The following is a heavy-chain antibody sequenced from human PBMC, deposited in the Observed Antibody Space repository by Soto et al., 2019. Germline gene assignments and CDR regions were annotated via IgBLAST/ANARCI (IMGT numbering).Heavy chain of an antibody. CDR3: ARDRNDYVWGSYQD. V-gene: IGHV3-30-3*01. Sequence: GGSLRLSCAASGFTFSSYAMHWVRQAPGKGLEWVAVISYDGSNKYYADSVKGRFTISRDNSKNTLYLQMNSLRAEDTAVYYCARDRNDYVWGSYQDWGQGTLVTVSS. CDR1: GFTFSSYA. CDR2: ISYDGSNK. D-gene: IGHD3-16*02. J-gene: IGHJ4*02.